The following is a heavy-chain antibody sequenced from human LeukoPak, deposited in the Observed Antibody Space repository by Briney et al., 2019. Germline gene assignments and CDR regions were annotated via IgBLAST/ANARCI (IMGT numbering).Heavy chain of an antibody. J-gene: IGHJ4*02. CDR3: TTPPD. CDR1: GFSFSDAW. Sequence: PGGSLRFSCTASGFSFSDAWMTWVRQAPGKGLEWVGRIKPIATGGTTEYAAPGKGRFTMSRDDSKNTVYLQMNSLESEDTAVYYCTTPPDWGQGTLVTVSS. V-gene: IGHV3-15*01. CDR2: IKPIATGGTT.